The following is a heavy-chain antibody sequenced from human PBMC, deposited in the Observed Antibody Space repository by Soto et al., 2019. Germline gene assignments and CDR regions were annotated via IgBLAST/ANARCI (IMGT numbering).Heavy chain of an antibody. CDR2: ISSSSSYI. Sequence: SGGSLRLSCAASGFTFSSYSMNWVRQAPGKGLEWVSSISSSSSYIYYADSVKGRFTISRDNAKNSLYLQMNSLRAEDTAVYYCARGERVANYYYGMDVWGQGTTVTVSS. CDR1: GFTFSSYS. D-gene: IGHD1-1*01. CDR3: ARGERVANYYYGMDV. V-gene: IGHV3-21*01. J-gene: IGHJ6*02.